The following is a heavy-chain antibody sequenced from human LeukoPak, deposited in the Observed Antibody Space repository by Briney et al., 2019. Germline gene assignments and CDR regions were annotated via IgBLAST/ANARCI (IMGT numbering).Heavy chain of an antibody. J-gene: IGHJ4*02. Sequence: GGSLRLSCAASGFTFSSYSMNWVRQAPGKGLEWVSSISSSSTYIFYADSVRGRFTISRDNAKNSLYLQMNSLRAEDTAVYYCALSSSWYGGFFDYWGQGTLVTVSS. D-gene: IGHD6-13*01. V-gene: IGHV3-21*01. CDR3: ALSSSWYGGFFDY. CDR1: GFTFSSYS. CDR2: ISSSSTYI.